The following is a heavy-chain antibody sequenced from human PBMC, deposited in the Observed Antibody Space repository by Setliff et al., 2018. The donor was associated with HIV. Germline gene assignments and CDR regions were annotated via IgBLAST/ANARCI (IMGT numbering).Heavy chain of an antibody. Sequence: ASVKVSCKASGYTFSSYGISWVRQAPGQGLEWVGWVSGYNGDTNYAQNLRGRVTVTTDTSTTTAYMELRSLTSDDTAMYYCTRDPPAYYYASIGPIDPWGQGTLVTVSS. D-gene: IGHD3-22*01. CDR1: GYTFSSYG. V-gene: IGHV1-18*01. CDR2: VSGYNGDT. J-gene: IGHJ5*02. CDR3: TRDPPAYYYASIGPIDP.